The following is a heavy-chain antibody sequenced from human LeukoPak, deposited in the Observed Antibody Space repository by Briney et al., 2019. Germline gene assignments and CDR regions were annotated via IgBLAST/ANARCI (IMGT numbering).Heavy chain of an antibody. J-gene: IGHJ3*02. Sequence: GESLKISCKGSGYRFTGYWIGLVRQMPGKGMTWMGIIYPGDSDTRYSPSFQGQVTISADKSISTAYLQWSSLKASDTAMYYCARSSGGDAFDIWGQGTTVTVSS. CDR3: ARSSGGDAFDI. V-gene: IGHV5-51*01. CDR2: IYPGDSDT. D-gene: IGHD6-19*01. CDR1: GYRFTGYW.